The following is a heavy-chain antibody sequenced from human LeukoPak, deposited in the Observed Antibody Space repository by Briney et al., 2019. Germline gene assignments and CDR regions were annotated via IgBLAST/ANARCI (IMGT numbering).Heavy chain of an antibody. CDR2: IQYDGSNK. CDR3: ARGIEVGSGYMDG. CDR1: GLSFSSYG. D-gene: IGHD3-22*01. V-gene: IGHV3-30*12. J-gene: IGHJ6*03. Sequence: GGSLRLSCAAPGLSFSSYGMHWVRQAPGKGLEWVAFIQYDGSNKFYADSVKGRFTISRDNSKNTLYLQMNSLRAEDTAVYYCARGIEVGSGYMDGWGKGTTVTISS.